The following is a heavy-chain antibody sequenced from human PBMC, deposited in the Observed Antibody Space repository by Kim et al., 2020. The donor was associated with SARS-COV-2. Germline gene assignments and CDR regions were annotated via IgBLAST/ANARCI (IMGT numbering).Heavy chain of an antibody. CDR2: INPSDGGP. CDR1: GYTFTRYY. Sequence: ASVKVSCKASGYTFTRYYIHWVRQAPGQAPECMGIINPSDGGPSYTQKFQGRLTMTRDTSTSTVYMELSSLSSDDTAVYYCARDHSGGSYFDYWGQGTLV. V-gene: IGHV1-46*01. CDR3: ARDHSGGSYFDY. J-gene: IGHJ4*02. D-gene: IGHD3-10*01.